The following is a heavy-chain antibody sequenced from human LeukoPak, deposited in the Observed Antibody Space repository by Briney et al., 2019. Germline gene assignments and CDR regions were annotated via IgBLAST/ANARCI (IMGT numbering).Heavy chain of an antibody. CDR3: ARLDSSGYYQPAQSVY. J-gene: IGHJ4*02. Sequence: SETLSLTCAVSGGSFSGYYWSWIRQPPGKGLEWIGEINHSGSTNYNPSLKSRVTISVDTSKNQFSLKLSSVTAADTAVYYCARLDSSGYYQPAQSVYWGQGTLVTVSS. CDR1: GGSFSGYY. V-gene: IGHV4-34*01. CDR2: INHSGST. D-gene: IGHD3-22*01.